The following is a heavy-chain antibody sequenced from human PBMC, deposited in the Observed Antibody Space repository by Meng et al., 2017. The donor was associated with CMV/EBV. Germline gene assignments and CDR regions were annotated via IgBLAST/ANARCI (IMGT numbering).Heavy chain of an antibody. CDR3: AKDGCSSTSCYYYYGMHV. CDR1: GFTFSSYA. D-gene: IGHD2-2*01. Sequence: GESLKISCAASGFTFSSYAMSWVRQAPGKGLEWVSAISGSGGSTYYADSVKGRFTISRDNSKNTLYLQMNSLRAEDTAVYYCAKDGCSSTSCYYYYGMHVWGQGTTVTVSS. V-gene: IGHV3-23*01. CDR2: ISGSGGST. J-gene: IGHJ6*02.